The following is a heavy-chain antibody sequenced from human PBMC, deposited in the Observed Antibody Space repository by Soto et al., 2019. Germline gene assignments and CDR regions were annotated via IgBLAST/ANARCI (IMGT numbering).Heavy chain of an antibody. V-gene: IGHV3-33*01. D-gene: IGHD3-10*01. CDR1: GFTFSSYG. CDR3: AREMKLLWFGENAFDI. CDR2: IWYDGSNK. Sequence: LRLSCAASGFTFSSYGMHWVRQAPGKGLEWVAVIWYDGSNKYYADSVKGRFTISRDNSKNTLYLQMNSLRAEDTAVYYCAREMKLLWFGENAFDIWGQGTMVTVSS. J-gene: IGHJ3*02.